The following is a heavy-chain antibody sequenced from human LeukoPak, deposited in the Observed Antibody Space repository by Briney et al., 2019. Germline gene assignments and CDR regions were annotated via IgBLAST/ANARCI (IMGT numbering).Heavy chain of an antibody. D-gene: IGHD6-13*01. Sequence: GGSLRLSCAASGFTFSDYYMSWIRQAPGKGLEWVSYISNSGSTIYYADSVKGRFFISRDNAKNSLYLQMNSLRAEDTAVYYCARDLGSSSDDAFDIWGQGTMVTVSS. CDR3: ARDLGSSSDDAFDI. J-gene: IGHJ3*02. CDR1: GFTFSDYY. V-gene: IGHV3-11*04. CDR2: ISNSGSTI.